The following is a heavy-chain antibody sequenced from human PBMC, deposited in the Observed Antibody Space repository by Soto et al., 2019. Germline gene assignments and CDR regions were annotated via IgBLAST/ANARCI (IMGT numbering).Heavy chain of an antibody. J-gene: IGHJ4*02. V-gene: IGHV4-59*01. CDR2: IFYTGAT. CDR3: ARPSVPATRGPLDY. D-gene: IGHD6-19*01. Sequence: SETLSLTCTVSGGSSGAYFWNWVRQPPGKGLEWIGNIFYTGATSYNPSLESRVTISLDTSKNQFSLRLSSVTAADTAVYYCARPSVPATRGPLDYWGQGALVTVSS. CDR1: GGSSGAYF.